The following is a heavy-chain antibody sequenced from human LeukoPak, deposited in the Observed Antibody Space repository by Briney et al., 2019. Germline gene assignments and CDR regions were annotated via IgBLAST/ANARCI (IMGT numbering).Heavy chain of an antibody. CDR2: IWYDGSNK. Sequence: PGRSLRLSCAASGFTFSSYGMHWVRQAPGKGLEWVAVIWYDGSNKYYADSVKGRFTISRDNSKNTLYLQMNSLRAEDTAAYYCARGGNSAPDAFDIWGQGTMVTVSS. J-gene: IGHJ3*02. V-gene: IGHV3-33*01. CDR3: ARGGNSAPDAFDI. D-gene: IGHD4-23*01. CDR1: GFTFSSYG.